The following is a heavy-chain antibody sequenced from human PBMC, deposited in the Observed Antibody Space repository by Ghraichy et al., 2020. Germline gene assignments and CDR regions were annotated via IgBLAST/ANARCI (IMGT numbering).Heavy chain of an antibody. V-gene: IGHV3-30*18. J-gene: IGHJ4*02. CDR1: GFTFSSYG. CDR2: ISYDGSNK. CDR3: AKDGPVIVVVPAAMIGYFDY. Sequence: LSLTCAASGFTFSSYGMHWVRQAPGKGLEWVAVISYDGSNKYYADSVKGRFTISRDNSKNTLYLQMNSLRAEDTAVYYCAKDGPVIVVVPAAMIGYFDYWGQGTLVTVSS. D-gene: IGHD2-2*01.